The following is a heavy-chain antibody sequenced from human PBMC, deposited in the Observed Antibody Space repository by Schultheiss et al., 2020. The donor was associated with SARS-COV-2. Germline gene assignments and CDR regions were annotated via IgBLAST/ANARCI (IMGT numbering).Heavy chain of an antibody. Sequence: SETLSLTCTVSGGSISSYYWSWIRQPPGKGLEWIGYIYYSGSTNYNPSLKSRVTMSVDTSKNQFSLKLSSVTAADTAVYYCARILRSSTSPFMDVWGKGTTVTVSS. V-gene: IGHV4-59*01. CDR2: IYYSGST. CDR3: ARILRSSTSPFMDV. J-gene: IGHJ6*03. D-gene: IGHD2-2*01. CDR1: GGSISSYY.